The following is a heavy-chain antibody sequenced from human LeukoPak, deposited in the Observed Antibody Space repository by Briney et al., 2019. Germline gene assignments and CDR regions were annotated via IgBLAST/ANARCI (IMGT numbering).Heavy chain of an antibody. CDR3: ARDLTSNNLHGWFGELSPNPFDI. Sequence: ASVKVSCTASGYTFTSYGISWVRQAPGQGLEWMGWISAYNGNTNYAQKLQGRVTMTTDTSTSTAYMELRSLRSDDTAVYYCARDLTSNNLHGWFGELSPNPFDIWGQGTMVTVSS. J-gene: IGHJ3*02. CDR2: ISAYNGNT. V-gene: IGHV1-18*01. D-gene: IGHD3-10*01. CDR1: GYTFTSYG.